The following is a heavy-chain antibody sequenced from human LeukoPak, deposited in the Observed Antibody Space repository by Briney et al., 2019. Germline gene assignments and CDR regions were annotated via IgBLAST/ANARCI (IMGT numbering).Heavy chain of an antibody. Sequence: KVSCKASGGTSSSYAISWVRQAPGQGLEWMGGIIPIFGTANYAQKFQGRVTITTDESTSTAYMELSSLRSEDTAVYYCARGFRYDSSGLTYYFDYWGQGTLVTVSS. CDR2: IIPIFGTA. CDR3: ARGFRYDSSGLTYYFDY. D-gene: IGHD3-22*01. V-gene: IGHV1-69*05. CDR1: GGTSSSYA. J-gene: IGHJ4*02.